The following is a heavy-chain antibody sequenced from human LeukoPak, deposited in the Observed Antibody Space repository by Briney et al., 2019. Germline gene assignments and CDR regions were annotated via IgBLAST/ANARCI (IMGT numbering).Heavy chain of an antibody. CDR3: ARSGDYGDLRFHDY. Sequence: GASVKVSCKASGYTFIGYYMHWVRQAPGQGLEWMGRINPNSGGTNYAQKLQGRVTMTRDTSISTAYMELSRLRSDDTAVYYCARSGDYGDLRFHDYWGQGTLVTVSS. CDR1: GYTFIGYY. J-gene: IGHJ4*02. D-gene: IGHD4-17*01. CDR2: INPNSGGT. V-gene: IGHV1-2*06.